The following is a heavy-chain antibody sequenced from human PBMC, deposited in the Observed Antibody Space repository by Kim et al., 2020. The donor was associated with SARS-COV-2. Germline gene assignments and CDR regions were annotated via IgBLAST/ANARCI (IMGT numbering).Heavy chain of an antibody. V-gene: IGHV3-23*01. J-gene: IGHJ6*02. CDR2: ISCSGGST. Sequence: GGSLRLSCAASGFTFSSYAMSWVRQAPGKGLEWVSAISCSGGSTYYADSVKGRFTISRDNSKNTLYLQMNSLRAEDTAVYYCAKARAVLRYFDWLSMGYYYYGMDVWGQGTTVTVSS. CDR1: GFTFSSYA. D-gene: IGHD3-9*01. CDR3: AKARAVLRYFDWLSMGYYYYGMDV.